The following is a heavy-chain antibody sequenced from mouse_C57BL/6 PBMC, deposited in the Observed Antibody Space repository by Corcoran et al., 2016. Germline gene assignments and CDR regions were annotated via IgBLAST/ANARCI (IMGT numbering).Heavy chain of an antibody. D-gene: IGHD1-1*01. CDR2: INTYSGVP. CDR3: ARWGYGSSYWYFDV. J-gene: IGHJ1*03. V-gene: IGHV9-3*01. CDR1: GYTFTTYG. Sequence: QIQLVQSGPELKKPGETVKISCKASGYTFTTYGMSWVKQAPGKGLKWMGWINTYSGVPTYADDFKGRFAFSLETSASTAYLQINNLKNEDTATYLGARWGYGSSYWYFDVWGTGTTVTVSS.